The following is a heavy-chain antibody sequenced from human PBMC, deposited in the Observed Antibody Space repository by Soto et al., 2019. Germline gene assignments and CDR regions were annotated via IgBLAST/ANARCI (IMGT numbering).Heavy chain of an antibody. D-gene: IGHD3-10*01. Sequence: PGGSLRLSCAASGFTVSINYMSWVRQAPGKGLEWVSVIYSGGSTYYADSVKGRFTISRDNSKNTLYLQMNSLRAEDTAVYYCARGGSTYYYGSGSYSDGMDVWGQGTTVTVSS. CDR3: ARGGSTYYYGSGSYSDGMDV. CDR2: IYSGGST. V-gene: IGHV3-53*01. J-gene: IGHJ6*02. CDR1: GFTVSINY.